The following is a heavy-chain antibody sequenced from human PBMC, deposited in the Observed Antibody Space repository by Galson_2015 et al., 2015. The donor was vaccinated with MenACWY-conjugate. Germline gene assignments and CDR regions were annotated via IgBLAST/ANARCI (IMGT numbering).Heavy chain of an antibody. CDR2: IKYDGSEQ. J-gene: IGHJ4*02. Sequence: SLRLSCAASGFPFGTYWMTWVRQAPGKGLEWVANIKYDGSEQYYGDSVRGRLTISRDNANNSLFLQMNSLRPEDTAVYYCVRPIMTSAAVLSLDYWGQGTVVSVSS. CDR1: GFPFGTYW. D-gene: IGHD2/OR15-2a*01. CDR3: VRPIMTSAAVLSLDY. V-gene: IGHV3-7*01.